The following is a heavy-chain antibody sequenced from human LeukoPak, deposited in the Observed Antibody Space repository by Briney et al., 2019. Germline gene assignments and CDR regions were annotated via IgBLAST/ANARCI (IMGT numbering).Heavy chain of an antibody. Sequence: ASVKVSCKASGYTFTGYYMHWVRRAPGQGLEWMGRINPNSGGTNYAQKFQGRVTMTRDTSISTAYMELSRLRSDDTAVYYCARGGRITIFGVVINFDYWGQGTLVTVSS. CDR3: ARGGRITIFGVVINFDY. D-gene: IGHD3-3*01. V-gene: IGHV1-2*06. J-gene: IGHJ4*02. CDR2: INPNSGGT. CDR1: GYTFTGYY.